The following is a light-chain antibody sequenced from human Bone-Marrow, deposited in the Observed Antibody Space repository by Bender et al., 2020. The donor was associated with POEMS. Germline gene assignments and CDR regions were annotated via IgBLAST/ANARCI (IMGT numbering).Light chain of an antibody. CDR2: KDT. J-gene: IGLJ1*01. V-gene: IGLV3-25*03. CDR3: LSSDTSGTYV. CDR1: ALSKQY. Sequence: SYELTQPPSVSVSPGQPATITCSGDALSKQYVYWYQQKPGQAPMLVIYKDTERPSGIPDRFSGSTSGTSLTLTITGVRAEDEGDYYCLSSDTSGTYVFGTGTMVTVL.